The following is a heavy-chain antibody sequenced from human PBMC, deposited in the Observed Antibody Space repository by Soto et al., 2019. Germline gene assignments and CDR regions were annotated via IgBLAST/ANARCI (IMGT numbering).Heavy chain of an antibody. Sequence: GGSLRLSCAASGFTFSSYWMSWVRQAPGKXLEWVANIKQDGSEKYYVDSVKGRFTISRDNAKNSLYLQMNSLRAEDTAVYYCARGGTYYDFWSGYYTRYFDYWGQGTLVTVSS. CDR2: IKQDGSEK. V-gene: IGHV3-7*03. J-gene: IGHJ4*02. D-gene: IGHD3-3*01. CDR3: ARGGTYYDFWSGYYTRYFDY. CDR1: GFTFSSYW.